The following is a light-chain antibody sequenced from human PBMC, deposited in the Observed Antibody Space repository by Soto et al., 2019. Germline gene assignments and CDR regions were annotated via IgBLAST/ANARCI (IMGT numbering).Light chain of an antibody. CDR3: AAWDDSLNGVV. CDR2: SNN. CDR1: SSNIGSKT. V-gene: IGLV1-44*01. J-gene: IGLJ2*01. Sequence: QSVLTQPPSASGTPGQRVTISCSGSSSNIGSKTVNLYQQLPGTAPELLIYSNNQRPSGVPDRFSGSKSGTSASLAISGLQSEDEADYYCAAWDDSLNGVVFGGGTKLTVL.